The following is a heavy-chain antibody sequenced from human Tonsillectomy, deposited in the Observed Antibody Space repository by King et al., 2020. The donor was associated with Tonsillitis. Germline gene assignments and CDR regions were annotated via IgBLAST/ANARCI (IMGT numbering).Heavy chain of an antibody. V-gene: IGHV1-2*02. D-gene: IGHD6-13*01. Sequence: VQLVESGAEVKKPGASVKVSCKASGYTFTGYYMHWVRQAPGQGLEWMGWINPNSGATNYAQKFQGRVTMTRDTSISTVYMDLNRVRSDDTAVYYCARVWDSRKYSSSWDYWGQGTLVTVSS. J-gene: IGHJ4*02. CDR2: INPNSGAT. CDR3: ARVWDSRKYSSSWDY. CDR1: GYTFTGYY.